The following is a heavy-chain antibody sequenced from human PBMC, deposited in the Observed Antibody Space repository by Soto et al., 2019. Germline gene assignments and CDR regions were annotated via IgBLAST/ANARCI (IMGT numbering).Heavy chain of an antibody. CDR2: IYYSGST. D-gene: IGHD6-13*01. CDR1: GGSISSSSYY. J-gene: IGHJ4*02. CDR3: ARHATLDSSSWDGFGY. Sequence: QLQLQESGPGLVKPSETLSLTCTVSGGSISSSSYYWGWIRQPPGKGLEWIGSIYYSGSTYYNPSLKSRVTISVDTSKNQFSLKLSSVTAADTAVYYCARHATLDSSSWDGFGYWGQGTLVTVSS. V-gene: IGHV4-39*01.